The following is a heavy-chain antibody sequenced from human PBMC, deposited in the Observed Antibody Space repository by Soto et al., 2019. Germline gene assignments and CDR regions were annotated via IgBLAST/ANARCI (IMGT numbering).Heavy chain of an antibody. D-gene: IGHD3-10*01. CDR2: ISSNGKQK. J-gene: IGHJ4*02. CDR1: GLKFKSHG. V-gene: IGHV3-30*18. CDR3: AKDRSYSWTFEN. Sequence: QVQLVESGGGVVQTGTSLRLSCAASGLKFKSHGMHWVRQAPGKGLEWVAVISSNGKQKYYADSVEGRFTISRDYSKSMVYLKMNSLGTEDTALYYCAKDRSYSWTFENWGQGTLVTVSS.